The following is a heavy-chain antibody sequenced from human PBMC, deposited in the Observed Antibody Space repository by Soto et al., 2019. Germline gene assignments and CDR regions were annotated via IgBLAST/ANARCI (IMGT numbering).Heavy chain of an antibody. J-gene: IGHJ5*02. CDR1: GESVTLYQ. CDR2: ISASGSA. Sequence: QVQLQASGPGLLKPSETLSLTCTVSGESVTLYQWSWIRQPAGKGLEWIGRISASGSADYSPSLKSRVTMSMDTSNKLFFLRLTSVTAADTAVYYCARSPYSTNFKVWFDPWGQGTLVTVS. V-gene: IGHV4-4*07. D-gene: IGHD6-13*01. CDR3: ARSPYSTNFKVWFDP.